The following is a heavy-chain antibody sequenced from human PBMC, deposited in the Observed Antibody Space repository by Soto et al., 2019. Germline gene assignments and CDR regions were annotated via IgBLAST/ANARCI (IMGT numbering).Heavy chain of an antibody. V-gene: IGHV3-53*01. CDR3: ARGPSHYYDSSGYYRY. CDR1: GFTVSSNY. J-gene: IGHJ4*02. CDR2: IYSGGST. D-gene: IGHD3-22*01. Sequence: GGSLRLSCAASGFTVSSNYMSWVRQAPGKGLEWVSVIYSGGSTYYADSVKGRFTISRDNSKNTLYLQMNSLRAEDTAVYYCARGPSHYYDSSGYYRYWGQGTLVTAPQ.